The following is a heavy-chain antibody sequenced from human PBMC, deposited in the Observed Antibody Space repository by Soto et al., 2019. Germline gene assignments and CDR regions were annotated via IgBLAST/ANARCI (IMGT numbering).Heavy chain of an antibody. CDR2: IGSRSTTI. J-gene: IGHJ4*02. V-gene: IGHV3-48*02. CDR3: ARAALFGYDY. D-gene: IGHD3-10*02. Sequence: GGSLRLSCAASGFTFSNYGMNWVRQAPGKGLEWVSYIGSRSTTIHYADSVKGRFTISRDNAKDSLYLQMNSLRDEDTAVYYCARAALFGYDYWGQGTLVTVSS. CDR1: GFTFSNYG.